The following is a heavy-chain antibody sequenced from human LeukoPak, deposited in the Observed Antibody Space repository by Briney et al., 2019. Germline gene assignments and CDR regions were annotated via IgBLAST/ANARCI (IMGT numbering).Heavy chain of an antibody. CDR3: AAAIPTVVKTLDTLDI. Sequence: SVKVSCKASGFTFTSSAVQWVRQARGQRLEWLGWIVVGSGNTNYEQKFQERVTITRDMSTGTAYMELSSLRSEDTAVYYCAAAIPTVVKTLDTLDIWGQGTMVTVSS. J-gene: IGHJ3*02. D-gene: IGHD4-23*01. V-gene: IGHV1-58*01. CDR2: IVVGSGNT. CDR1: GFTFTSSA.